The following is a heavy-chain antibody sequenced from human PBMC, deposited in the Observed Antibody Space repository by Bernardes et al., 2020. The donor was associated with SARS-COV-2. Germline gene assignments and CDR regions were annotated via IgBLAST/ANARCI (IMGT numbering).Heavy chain of an antibody. J-gene: IGHJ3*02. V-gene: IGHV4-30-4*01. CDR2: IYDSGST. CDR1: GGSINSGDYY. D-gene: IGHD3-22*01. Sequence: SEPLSLTCTVSGGSINSGDYYWSWIRQPPGKGLESIGYIYDSGSTYYNPSLKSRLTISTDTSKNQFSLRLSSVTAADTALYYCAAHYDTSGDDYAFDIWGQGTMVTVSS. CDR3: AAHYDTSGDDYAFDI.